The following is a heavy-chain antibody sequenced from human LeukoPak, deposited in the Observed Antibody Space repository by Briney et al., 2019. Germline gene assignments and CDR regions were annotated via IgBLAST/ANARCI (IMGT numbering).Heavy chain of an antibody. D-gene: IGHD2-2*01. CDR1: GFTFSDYY. CDR3: ARSVISFVVVAATGYMDV. J-gene: IGHJ6*03. Sequence: SGGSLRLSCAASGFTFSDYYMSWIRQAPGKGLEWVSYISDSGSRIYYADSVKGRFTISRDNCKNSLALQMNSLRAEDTAVYYCARSVISFVVVAATGYMDVWGKGTTVTISS. CDR2: ISDSGSRI. V-gene: IGHV3-11*01.